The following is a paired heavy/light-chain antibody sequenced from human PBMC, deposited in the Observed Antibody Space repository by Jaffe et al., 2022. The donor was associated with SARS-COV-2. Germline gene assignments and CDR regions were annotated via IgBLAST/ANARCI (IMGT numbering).Light chain of an antibody. J-gene: IGKJ1*01. CDR1: QSLNSNY. Sequence: EIVLTQSPGTLSLSPGERATFSCRASQSLNSNYLAWYQQKPGQAPRLLIYGASIRATGVPDRFSGSGSVTDFALTISRLEPEDFVVYYCQQYVSLPPTFGQGTKVEI. CDR3: QQYVSLPPT. V-gene: IGKV3-20*01. CDR2: GAS.
Heavy chain of an antibody. J-gene: IGHJ3*02. V-gene: IGHV3-11*01. CDR3: AKTYSSGWYSYDI. CDR1: GFSFSDYY. D-gene: IGHD6-19*01. CDR2: ISENGRTV. Sequence: QVQLVESGGDLVKPGGSLRLSCAASGFSFSDYYMTWIRQAPGKGLEWVSYISENGRTVYTADSVKGRFTISRDNAKNSLYLQMYSLTAEDTAMYYCAKTYSSGWYSYDIWGRGTMVTVSS.